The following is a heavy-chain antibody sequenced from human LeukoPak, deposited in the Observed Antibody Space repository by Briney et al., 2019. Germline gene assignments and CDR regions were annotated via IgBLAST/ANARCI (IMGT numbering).Heavy chain of an antibody. D-gene: IGHD2-15*01. V-gene: IGHV1-69*01. J-gene: IGHJ6*02. Sequence: SVTVSFTASGGSLNICAISWVRPAPAQGLDWVGGIIPIFGTANFAQKFQGGVTITADESTNTAYMEESSLRSEDTAVYYCASRYCSDGRCDSSYYYDDGMDVWGQGTTVTVSS. CDR2: IIPIFGTA. CDR1: GGSLNICA. CDR3: ASRYCSDGRCDSSYYYDDGMDV.